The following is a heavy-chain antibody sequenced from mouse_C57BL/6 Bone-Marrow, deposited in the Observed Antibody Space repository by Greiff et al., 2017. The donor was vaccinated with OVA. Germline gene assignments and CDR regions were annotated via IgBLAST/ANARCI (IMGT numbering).Heavy chain of an antibody. V-gene: IGHV7-3*01. J-gene: IGHJ1*03. CDR1: GFTFTDYY. CDR3: AGGYYYGRYFDV. D-gene: IGHD1-1*01. Sequence: EVKLVESGGGLVQPGGSLSLSCAASGFTFTDYYMSWVRQPPGKALEWLGFIRNKANGSTTEYSSSVKGRFTISRDNSQSILYLQMNALREDDSATYDGAGGYYYGRYFDVWGTGTATTVSS. CDR2: IRNKANGSTT.